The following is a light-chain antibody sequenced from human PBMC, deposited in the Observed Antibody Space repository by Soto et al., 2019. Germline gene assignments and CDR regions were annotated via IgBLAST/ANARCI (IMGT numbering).Light chain of an antibody. CDR3: QQYDSYPLT. Sequence: DIQMAQSPSTLSANVGDRVSITCRASQTISTWLAWYQQKPGKAPNLLIYQASTLDTGVPSRFSGSGSGTEFTLTISGLQPDDFASYYCQQYDSYPLTFGGGTKVEIK. V-gene: IGKV1-5*03. J-gene: IGKJ4*01. CDR2: QAS. CDR1: QTISTW.